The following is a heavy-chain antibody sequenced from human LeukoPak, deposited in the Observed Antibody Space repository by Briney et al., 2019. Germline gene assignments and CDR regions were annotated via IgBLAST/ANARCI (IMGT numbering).Heavy chain of an antibody. CDR2: INTNTGNP. V-gene: IGHV7-4-1*02. CDR3: ARLRRNYYDDSGYHFDY. J-gene: IGHJ4*02. Sequence: ASVKVSCKASGYTFTNFGMNWVRQAPGQGLEWMGWINTNTGNPAYAQGFTGRFVFSLDTSVSTAYLQISGLKAEDTAVYYCARLRRNYYDDSGYHFDYWGQGTLVTVSS. CDR1: GYTFTNFG. D-gene: IGHD3-22*01.